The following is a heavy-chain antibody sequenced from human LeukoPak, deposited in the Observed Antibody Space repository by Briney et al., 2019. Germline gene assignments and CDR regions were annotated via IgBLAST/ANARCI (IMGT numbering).Heavy chain of an antibody. CDR1: GRSVSSGSYY. Sequence: KSSETLSLTCTVSGRSVSSGSYYWSWIRQPPGTRLEWIGYIYYSGTTNYNPSFKSRVTMTVDTSKNQFSLKLSSVTAADTAVYYCARGGVVNGMDVWGQGTTVTVSS. D-gene: IGHD3-22*01. CDR2: IYYSGTT. CDR3: ARGGVVNGMDV. V-gene: IGHV4-61*01. J-gene: IGHJ6*02.